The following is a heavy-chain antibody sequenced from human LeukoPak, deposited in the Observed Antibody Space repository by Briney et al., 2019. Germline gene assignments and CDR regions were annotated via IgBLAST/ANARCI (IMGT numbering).Heavy chain of an antibody. CDR3: ARYNPYYDFWSGLYYYYMDV. CDR2: IYTSGST. J-gene: IGHJ6*03. Sequence: SETLSLTCTVSGGSISSVSYYWSWIRQPAGKGLELIGRIYTSGSTNYNPSLKSRVTISVDTSKNQFSLKLSSVTAADTAVYYCARYNPYYDFWSGLYYYYMDVWGKGTTVNVSS. V-gene: IGHV4-61*02. D-gene: IGHD3-3*01. CDR1: GGSISSVSYY.